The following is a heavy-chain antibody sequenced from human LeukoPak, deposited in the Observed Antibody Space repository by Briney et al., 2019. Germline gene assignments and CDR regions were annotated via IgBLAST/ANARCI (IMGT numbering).Heavy chain of an antibody. CDR2: INSDGSST. Sequence: GGSLXLXXXXXGFTFSMYSMHWVRQAPGKGLECVSAINSDGSSTYYADSVRGRFTISRDNSKNTLYLQMGSLITEDMAVYYCARVLAGYDYWGQGTLVTVSS. D-gene: IGHD2-15*01. V-gene: IGHV3-64*02. CDR3: ARVLAGYDY. CDR1: GFTFSMYS. J-gene: IGHJ4*02.